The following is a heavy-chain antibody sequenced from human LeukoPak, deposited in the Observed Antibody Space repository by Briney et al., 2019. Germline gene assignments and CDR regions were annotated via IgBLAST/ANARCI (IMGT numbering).Heavy chain of an antibody. CDR1: GSTFSSYA. V-gene: IGHV3-23*01. CDR2: ITGSGGSI. Sequence: PGGSLRLSCAASGSTFSSYAMSWVRQAPGKGLEWGSDITGSGGSIYYADSVKGRFTISRDNSKNTLYLQMNSLRAEDTAVYYCAKDVGYHYDTRFPTWGQGTLVTVSS. J-gene: IGHJ4*02. CDR3: AKDVGYHYDTRFPT. D-gene: IGHD3-22*01.